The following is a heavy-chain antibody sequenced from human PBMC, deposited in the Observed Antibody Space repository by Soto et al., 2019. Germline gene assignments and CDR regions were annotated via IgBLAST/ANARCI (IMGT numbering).Heavy chain of an antibody. CDR2: ISGSGGST. V-gene: IGHV3-23*01. J-gene: IGHJ4*02. CDR1: GFTFSSYA. Sequence: GGSLRLSCAASGFTFSSYAMSWVRQAPGKGLEWVSAISGSGGSTYYADSVKGRFTISRDNSKNTLYLQMNSLRAEDTAVYYCAKVGDTERQGCTNGVCQGYYWGQGTLVTVSS. D-gene: IGHD2-8*01. CDR3: AKVGDTERQGCTNGVCQGYY.